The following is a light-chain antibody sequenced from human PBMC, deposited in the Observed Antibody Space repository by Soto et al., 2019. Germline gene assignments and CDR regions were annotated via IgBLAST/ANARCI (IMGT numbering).Light chain of an antibody. J-gene: IGLJ2*01. CDR2: DVN. Sequence: QSALTQSASVSGSPGQSITISCTGTSSDIGAYNFVSWYQQHPGKAPKLMLYDVNIRPSGVSNRSSGSKSGNTASLTISGLQAEDEADYYCTSWTTSTTMIFGGGTKVTVL. V-gene: IGLV2-14*03. CDR3: TSWTTSTTMI. CDR1: SSDIGAYNF.